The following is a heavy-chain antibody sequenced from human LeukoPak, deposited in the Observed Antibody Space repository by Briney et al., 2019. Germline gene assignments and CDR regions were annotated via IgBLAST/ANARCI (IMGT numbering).Heavy chain of an antibody. J-gene: IGHJ3*02. D-gene: IGHD2-2*01. CDR3: ARSYCSNTRCFDALDI. V-gene: IGHV4-30-2*01. CDR2: IFHSGST. Sequence: SETLSLTCAVSGGSISSGGYSWSWIRQPPGKALEWIGYIFHSGSTYYNPSLKSRVTISVDRSKNQFSLRLSSVTAADTAVYYCARSYCSNTRCFDALDIWGQGTMVTVSS. CDR1: GGSISSGGYS.